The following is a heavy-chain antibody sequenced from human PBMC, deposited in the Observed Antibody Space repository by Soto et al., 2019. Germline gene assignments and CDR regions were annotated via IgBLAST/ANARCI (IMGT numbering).Heavy chain of an antibody. Sequence: QVQLLQSGAEVKKPGSSVKVSCKASGGTFSSYAISWVRQAPGQGLEWMGGIIPIFDTPHYAQKFQGRVTITADESTSKASMELSSLRSEDTAVYYCARAHRAGFGYVMDVWGQGTTVTVSS. V-gene: IGHV1-69*01. D-gene: IGHD5-18*01. CDR3: ARAHRAGFGYVMDV. J-gene: IGHJ6*02. CDR2: IIPIFDTP. CDR1: GGTFSSYA.